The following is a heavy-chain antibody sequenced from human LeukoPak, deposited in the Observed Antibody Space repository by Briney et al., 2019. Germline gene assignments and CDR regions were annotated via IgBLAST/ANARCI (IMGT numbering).Heavy chain of an antibody. Sequence: SETLSLTCTVSGGSISSSSYYWGWVRQPPGKGLDWIGSIYYSGSTYYNLSLKSRVTISVDTSKNQFSLKLTSVTAADTAVYYCARLFGLDTAYSGYFQHWGQGTLVTVSS. V-gene: IGHV4-39*01. CDR3: ARLFGLDTAYSGYFQH. CDR2: IYYSGST. CDR1: GGSISSSSYY. D-gene: IGHD3/OR15-3a*01. J-gene: IGHJ1*01.